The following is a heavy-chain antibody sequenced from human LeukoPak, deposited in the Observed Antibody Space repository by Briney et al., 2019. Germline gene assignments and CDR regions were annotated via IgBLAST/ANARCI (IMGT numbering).Heavy chain of an antibody. CDR3: AREGYDSSLWYFDL. D-gene: IGHD3-22*01. CDR1: GGSISSGGYY. J-gene: IGHJ2*01. Sequence: PSETLSLTCTVSGGSISSGGYYWSRIRQPPGKGLEWIGYIYYSGSTNYNPSLKSRVTISVDTSKNQFSLKLSSVTAADTAVYYCAREGYDSSLWYFDLWGRGTLVTVSS. V-gene: IGHV4-61*08. CDR2: IYYSGST.